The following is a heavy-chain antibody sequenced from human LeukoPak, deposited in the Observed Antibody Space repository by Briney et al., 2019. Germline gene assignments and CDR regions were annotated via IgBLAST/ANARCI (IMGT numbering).Heavy chain of an antibody. CDR1: GYSFTSYW. Sequence: GESLKISCKGSGYSFTSYWIGWVRQMPGKGLEWMGIIYPGDSDTRYSPSFQGQVTISADKSIGTAYLQWSSLKASDTAMYYCARSTDIVVVPAAIRGDGFDPWGQGTLVTVSS. CDR2: IYPGDSDT. J-gene: IGHJ5*02. V-gene: IGHV5-51*01. D-gene: IGHD2-2*02. CDR3: ARSTDIVVVPAAIRGDGFDP.